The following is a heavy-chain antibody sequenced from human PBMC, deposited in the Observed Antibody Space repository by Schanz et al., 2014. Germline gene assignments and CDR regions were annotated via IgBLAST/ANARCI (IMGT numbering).Heavy chain of an antibody. J-gene: IGHJ4*02. V-gene: IGHV3-23*01. D-gene: IGHD2-2*01. CDR2: ISGSGGST. CDR3: AKDLLYGAPMPLNHLDY. Sequence: EVQLLESGGGLVQPGESLRLSCAASGFTFSSYAMSWVRQAPGKGLEWVSGISGSGGSTYYADSVKGRFTISRDNSKNTLYLQMNSLRAEDTAVYYCAKDLLYGAPMPLNHLDYWGQGTLVTVSS. CDR1: GFTFSSYA.